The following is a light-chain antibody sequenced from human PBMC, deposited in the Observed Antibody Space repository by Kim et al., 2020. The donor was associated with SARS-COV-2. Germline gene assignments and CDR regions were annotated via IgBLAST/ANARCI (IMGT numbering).Light chain of an antibody. CDR1: QSITSN. CDR3: QKYNKWPLT. CDR2: SAS. J-gene: IGKJ4*01. Sequence: VSPGERATLSCRASQSITSNLAWYQQKPGQPPRLLIYSASTRATGIPARFSGSGSGTEFTLTITNLQSEDFALYYCQKYNKWPLTFGGGTKVDIK. V-gene: IGKV3-15*01.